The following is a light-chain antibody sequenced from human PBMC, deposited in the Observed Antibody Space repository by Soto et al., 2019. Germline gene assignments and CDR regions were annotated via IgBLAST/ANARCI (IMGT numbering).Light chain of an antibody. Sequence: QSVLTQPPSASGTPGQRVTISCSGSSSNIGSNYVYWYQQLPGTAPKLLIYRNNQRPSGVPDRFSGSKSGTSASLAISGLRSEDWADYYWGAWDDSLSSVVFGGGTKLTVL. J-gene: IGLJ2*01. CDR3: GAWDDSLSSVV. V-gene: IGLV1-47*01. CDR1: SSNIGSNY. CDR2: RNN.